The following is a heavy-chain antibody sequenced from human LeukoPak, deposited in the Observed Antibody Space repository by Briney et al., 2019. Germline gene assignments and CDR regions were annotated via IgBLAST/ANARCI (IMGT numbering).Heavy chain of an antibody. Sequence: SETLSLTCTVSGGSISSYYWSWIRQPAGKGLEWIGRIYTSGSTNYNPSLKSRVTMSVDTSKNQFSLKLSSVTAADTAVYYCAREYCSGGSCYSHHDAFDIWGQGTMVTVSS. CDR1: GGSISSYY. D-gene: IGHD2-15*01. V-gene: IGHV4-4*07. CDR3: AREYCSGGSCYSHHDAFDI. CDR2: IYTSGST. J-gene: IGHJ3*02.